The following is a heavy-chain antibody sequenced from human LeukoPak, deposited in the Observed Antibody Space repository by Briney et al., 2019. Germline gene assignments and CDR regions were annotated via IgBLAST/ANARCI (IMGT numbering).Heavy chain of an antibody. V-gene: IGHV3-7*01. CDR3: ARAVRDDFWSGPYYYMDV. J-gene: IGHJ6*03. Sequence: GGSLRLSCAASGFTFSSYWMSWVRQAPGKGLEWVANIKQDGSEKYYVDSVKGRFTISRDNAKNSLYLQMNSLRAEDTAVYYCARAVRDDFWSGPYYYMDVWGKGTTVTVSS. D-gene: IGHD3-3*01. CDR1: GFTFSSYW. CDR2: IKQDGSEK.